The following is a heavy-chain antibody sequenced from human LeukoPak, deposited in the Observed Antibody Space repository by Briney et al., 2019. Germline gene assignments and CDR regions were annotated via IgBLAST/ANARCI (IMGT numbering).Heavy chain of an antibody. D-gene: IGHD2-2*02. Sequence: SETLSLTCTVSGGSISSYYWSWIRQPAGKGLEWIGRIYTSGSTNYNPSLKSRVTMSVDTSKNQFSLKLSSVTAADTAVYYCARDSLDIVVVPAAIPVETGFDPWGQGTLVTVSS. CDR1: GGSISSYY. CDR2: IYTSGST. J-gene: IGHJ5*02. V-gene: IGHV4-4*07. CDR3: ARDSLDIVVVPAAIPVETGFDP.